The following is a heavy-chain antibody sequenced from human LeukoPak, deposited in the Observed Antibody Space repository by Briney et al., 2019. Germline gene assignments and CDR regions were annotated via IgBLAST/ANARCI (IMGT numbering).Heavy chain of an antibody. V-gene: IGHV3-74*01. CDR3: ARPSSGAYHI. J-gene: IGHJ3*02. CDR2: IKNDGSIT. CDR1: GFTLSSYW. D-gene: IGHD6-19*01. Sequence: GGSLRLSCAASGFTLSSYWMHWVRQAPGKGLVWVSRIKNDGSITDYADSVKGRFTISRDNAKNMLYLQMNNLRAEDTAVYYCARPSSGAYHIWGQGTMVTASS.